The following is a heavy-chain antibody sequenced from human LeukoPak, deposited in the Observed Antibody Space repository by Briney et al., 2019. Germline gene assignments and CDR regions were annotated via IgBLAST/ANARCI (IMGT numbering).Heavy chain of an antibody. D-gene: IGHD5-24*01. J-gene: IGHJ4*02. CDR1: GFTFSSYS. Sequence: GGSLRLSCAASGFTFSSYSMNWVRQAPGKGLEWVSSISSSSSYIYYADSVKGRFTISRDNAKNSLYLQMNSLRAEDTAVYYCAKDIGDGYNQGVFDYWGQGTLVTVSS. V-gene: IGHV3-21*01. CDR3: AKDIGDGYNQGVFDY. CDR2: ISSSSSYI.